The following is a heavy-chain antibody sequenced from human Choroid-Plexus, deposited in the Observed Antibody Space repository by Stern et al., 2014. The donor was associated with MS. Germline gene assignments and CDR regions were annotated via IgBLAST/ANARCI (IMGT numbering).Heavy chain of an antibody. D-gene: IGHD2-8*01. Sequence: VQLVQSGGGVVQPGRPLRLSCAASGFTFGSCAMHWVRQAPGKGLEWVAGVSYDGSNKYYADSVKGRFTVSSDNSQNTLYMQMSSLRAEDTAVYYCAKDRQYLTYFFDHWGQGSLVTVSS. J-gene: IGHJ5*02. CDR2: VSYDGSNK. V-gene: IGHV3-30*18. CDR3: AKDRQYLTYFFDH. CDR1: GFTFGSCA.